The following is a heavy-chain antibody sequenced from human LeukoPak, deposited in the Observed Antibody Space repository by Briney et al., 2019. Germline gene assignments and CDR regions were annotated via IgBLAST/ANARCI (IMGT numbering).Heavy chain of an antibody. CDR2: ISGSGGST. J-gene: IGHJ6*02. CDR3: AKMVGSYCSGGSCYYYGMDV. D-gene: IGHD2-15*01. CDR1: GFTFSSYA. V-gene: IGHV3-23*01. Sequence: GASLRLSCAASGFTFSSYAMSWVRQAPGKGLEWVSAISGSGGSTYYADSVKGRFTISRDNSKNTLYLQMNSLRAEDTAVYYCAKMVGSYCSGGSCYYYGMDVWGQGTTVTVSS.